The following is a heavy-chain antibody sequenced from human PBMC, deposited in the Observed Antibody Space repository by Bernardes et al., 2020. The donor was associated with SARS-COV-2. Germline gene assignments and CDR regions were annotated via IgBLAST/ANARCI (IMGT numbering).Heavy chain of an antibody. V-gene: IGHV4-39*01. Sequence: SETLSLTCTVSGGSISSSSYYWGWIRQPPGKGLEWIGSIYYSGSTYYNPSLKSRVTISVDTSKNQFSLKLSSVTAADTAVYYCARQIRGTTFLYYYYGMDVWGQGTTVTVSS. CDR1: GGSISSSSYY. CDR3: ARQIRGTTFLYYYYGMDV. J-gene: IGHJ6*02. CDR2: IYYSGST. D-gene: IGHD1-7*01.